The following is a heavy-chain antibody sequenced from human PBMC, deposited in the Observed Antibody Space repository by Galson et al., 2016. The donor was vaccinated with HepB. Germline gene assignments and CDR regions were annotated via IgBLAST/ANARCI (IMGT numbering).Heavy chain of an antibody. D-gene: IGHD1-26*01. CDR3: ARLQWELVDY. J-gene: IGHJ4*02. V-gene: IGHV3-33*08. CDR2: TWYDGSNK. CDR1: GFTLDHYA. Sequence: SLRLSCAASGFTLDHYAMHWVRQAPGKGLEWVAVTWYDGSNKYYADSVKGRFTISRDNSKNTLYLQMNSLRVEDMAVYYCARLQWELVDYWGQGTLVTVSS.